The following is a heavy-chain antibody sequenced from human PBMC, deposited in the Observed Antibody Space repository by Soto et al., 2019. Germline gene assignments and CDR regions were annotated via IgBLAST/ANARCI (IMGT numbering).Heavy chain of an antibody. CDR3: AKTITLSPSDDSRGRGALIDH. J-gene: IGHJ4*02. V-gene: IGHV3-30*18. CDR1: GCTFRVVG. Sequence: QVHLVESGGGVVQPGGSLRLSCAAYGCTFRVVGMHWVRQAPGKGPEWVAVISHEGNSKHYADSVKGRFTISRDNAKNTLSLLMDSLRPEDTALYYCAKTITLSPSDDSRGRGALIDHWGQGTLVTVSS. D-gene: IGHD6-19*01. CDR2: ISHEGNSK.